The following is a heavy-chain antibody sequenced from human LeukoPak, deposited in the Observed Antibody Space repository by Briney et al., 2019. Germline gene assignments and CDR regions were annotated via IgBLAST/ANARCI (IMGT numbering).Heavy chain of an antibody. D-gene: IGHD3-22*01. CDR2: IWYDGSNK. J-gene: IGHJ4*02. CDR1: GXTXXSYG. V-gene: IGHV3-33*01. CDR3: ARDYYYDP. Sequence: GGSLRLSCAASGXTXXSYGMHWVRQAPXXGLEWVAVIWYDGSNKYYADSVKGRFTISRDNSKNTLYLQMNSLRAEDTAVYYCARDYYYDPWGQGTLVTVSS.